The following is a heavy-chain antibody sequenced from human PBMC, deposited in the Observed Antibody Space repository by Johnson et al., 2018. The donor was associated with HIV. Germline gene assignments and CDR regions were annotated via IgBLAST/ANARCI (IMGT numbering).Heavy chain of an antibody. D-gene: IGHD2-21*02. J-gene: IGHJ3*02. Sequence: QEKLVESGGGVVQPGRSLRLSCAASGFTFSSYAIHWVRQAPGKGLEWVAIISYDGSNKYYADSVKGRFTISRDNSKNTLYLQMNSLRAEDTAVYYCTSCGGDCRDAFDIWGQGTMVTVSS. CDR3: TSCGGDCRDAFDI. CDR1: GFTFSSYA. V-gene: IGHV3-30*04. CDR2: ISYDGSNK.